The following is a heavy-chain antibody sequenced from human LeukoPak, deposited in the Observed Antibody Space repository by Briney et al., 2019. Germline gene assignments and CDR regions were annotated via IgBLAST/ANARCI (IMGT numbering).Heavy chain of an antibody. Sequence: SETLSLTCTVSGGSISSSSYYWGWIRQPPGKGLEWIGSIYYSGSTYYNPSLKSRVTISVDTSKNQFSLKLSSVTAADTAVYYCARDLKSMWAHAFDIWGQGTMVTVSS. D-gene: IGHD1-26*01. J-gene: IGHJ3*02. V-gene: IGHV4-39*07. CDR3: ARDLKSMWAHAFDI. CDR1: GGSISSSSYY. CDR2: IYYSGST.